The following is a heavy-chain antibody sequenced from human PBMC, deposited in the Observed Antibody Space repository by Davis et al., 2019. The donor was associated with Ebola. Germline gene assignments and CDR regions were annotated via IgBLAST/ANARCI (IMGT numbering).Heavy chain of an antibody. CDR2: IYYSGST. V-gene: IGHV4-39*01. J-gene: IGHJ6*02. CDR1: GGSISSSSYY. CDR3: ARVDYGSGSYPYYYYGMDV. Sequence: PSETLSLTCTVSGGSISSSSYYWGWIRQPPGKGLEWIGSIYYSGSTYYNPSLKSRVTISVDTSKNQFSLKLSSVTAADTAVYYCARVDYGSGSYPYYYYGMDVWGQGTTVTVSS. D-gene: IGHD3-10*01.